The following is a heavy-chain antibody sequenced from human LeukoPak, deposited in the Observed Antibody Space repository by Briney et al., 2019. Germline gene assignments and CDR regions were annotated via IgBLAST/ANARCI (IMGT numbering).Heavy chain of an antibody. CDR1: GFTFSGYG. J-gene: IGHJ4*02. Sequence: GGSLRLSCAASGFTFSGYGMHWVRQAPGKGLEWVAVIWYDGSKKNYADSVKGRFSISRDNSKNTLYVQMNSLRAEDTAVYYCARVTCYGDNCYWDNWGRGTLVTVSS. CDR3: ARVTCYGDNCYWDN. V-gene: IGHV3-33*01. CDR2: IWYDGSKK. D-gene: IGHD1-1*01.